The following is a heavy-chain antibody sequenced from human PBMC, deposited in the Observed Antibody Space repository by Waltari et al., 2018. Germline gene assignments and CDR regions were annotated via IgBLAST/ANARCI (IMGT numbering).Heavy chain of an antibody. CDR2: IYYSGST. CDR3: ASLTGDFNWYFDL. Sequence: QLQLQESGPGLVKPSETLSLPCTVSGGSISSSSYYWGWIRQPPGKGLEWIGSIYYSGSTYYNPSLKSRVTISVDTSKNQFSLKLSSVTAADTAVYYCASLTGDFNWYFDLWGRGTLVTVSS. CDR1: GGSISSSSYY. D-gene: IGHD1-20*01. V-gene: IGHV4-39*01. J-gene: IGHJ2*01.